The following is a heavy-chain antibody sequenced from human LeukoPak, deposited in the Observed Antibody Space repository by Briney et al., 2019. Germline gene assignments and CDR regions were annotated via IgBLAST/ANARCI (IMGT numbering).Heavy chain of an antibody. CDR1: GFTFSSYS. J-gene: IGHJ6*03. Sequence: GRSLRLSCAASGFTFSSYSMNWVRQAPGKGPEWVSYISSSSSTIYYADSVKGRFTISRDNAKNSLYLQMNSLRAEDTAVYYCAREYSSYYMDVWGKGTTVTVSS. CDR3: AREYSSYYMDV. D-gene: IGHD6-13*01. V-gene: IGHV3-48*01. CDR2: ISSSSSTI.